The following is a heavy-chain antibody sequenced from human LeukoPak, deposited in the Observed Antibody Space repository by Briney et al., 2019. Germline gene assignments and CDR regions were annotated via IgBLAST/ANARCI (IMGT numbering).Heavy chain of an antibody. CDR1: GFTFSSYA. V-gene: IGHV3-23*01. CDR2: VSGSGANT. D-gene: IGHD2-8*02. CDR3: AREPRDCTGGTCHSGGGYYFEY. J-gene: IGHJ4*02. Sequence: GGSLRLSCAASGFTFSSYAMSWVRQAPGKGLEWVSAVSGSGANTYHSDSVRGRFTISRDNSKNTLHLQMNSLRAEDTAVFYCAREPRDCTGGTCHSGGGYYFEYWGQGILATVSS.